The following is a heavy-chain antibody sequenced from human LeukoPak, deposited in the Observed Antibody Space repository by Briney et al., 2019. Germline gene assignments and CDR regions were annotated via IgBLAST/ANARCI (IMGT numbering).Heavy chain of an antibody. D-gene: IGHD2-15*01. Sequence: PSETLSLTCAVSGYSISSGYYGGWIRQPPGKGLEWIGSIYHSGSTYYNPSLKSRVTISVDTSKNQFSLKLSSVTAADTAVYYCAHALLDHDAFDIWGQGTMVTVSS. J-gene: IGHJ3*02. CDR1: GYSISSGYY. CDR3: AHALLDHDAFDI. CDR2: IYHSGST. V-gene: IGHV4-38-2*01.